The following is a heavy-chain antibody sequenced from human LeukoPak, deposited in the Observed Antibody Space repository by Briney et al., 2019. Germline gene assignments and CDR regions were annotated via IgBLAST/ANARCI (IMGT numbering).Heavy chain of an antibody. D-gene: IGHD3-22*01. V-gene: IGHV4-30-4*08. CDR2: IYYSGST. Sequence: SETLSLTCTVSGGSISSGYYYWSWIRQPPGKGLEWFGYIYYSGSTYYNPSLKSRVTISVDTSKNQFSLKLSSVTAADTAVYYCARLILWDSSGSQYYFDYWGQGTLVTVSS. CDR3: ARLILWDSSGSQYYFDY. J-gene: IGHJ4*02. CDR1: GGSISSGYYY.